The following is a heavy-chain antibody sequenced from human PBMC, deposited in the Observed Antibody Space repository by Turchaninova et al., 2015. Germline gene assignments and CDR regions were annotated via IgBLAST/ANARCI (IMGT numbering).Heavy chain of an antibody. J-gene: IGHJ4*02. CDR3: TAYRPDDY. CDR1: GFTFSNAW. V-gene: IGHV3-15*01. D-gene: IGHD1-14*01. CDR2: IKSKTDGGTT. Sequence: EVQLVESGGGLVKLGGSLRLSCAVSGFTFSNAWRSWARQAPGKGLEWVGRIKSKTDGGTTDYAAPVKGRFTISRDDSKNTLYLQMNSLKTEDTAVYYCTAYRPDDYWGQGTLVTVSS.